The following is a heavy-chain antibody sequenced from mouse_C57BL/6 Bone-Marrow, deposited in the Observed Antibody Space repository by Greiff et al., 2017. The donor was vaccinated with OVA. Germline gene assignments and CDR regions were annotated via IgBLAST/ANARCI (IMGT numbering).Heavy chain of an antibody. V-gene: IGHV1-69*01. CDR2: IDPSDSYT. CDR3: ARRKLGQGGYFDY. J-gene: IGHJ2*01. D-gene: IGHD4-1*01. Sequence: QVQLRQPGAELVMPGASVKLSCKASGYTFTSYWMHWVKQRPGQGLEWIGEIDPSDSYTNYNQKFKGKSTLTVDKSSSTAYMQLSSLTSEDSAVYYCARRKLGQGGYFDYWGQGTTLTVSS. CDR1: GYTFTSYW.